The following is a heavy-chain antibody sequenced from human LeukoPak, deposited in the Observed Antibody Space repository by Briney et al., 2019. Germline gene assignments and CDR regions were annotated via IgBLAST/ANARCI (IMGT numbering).Heavy chain of an antibody. V-gene: IGHV3-30*18. CDR1: GFTFSSYG. D-gene: IGHD3-22*01. Sequence: GESLRLSCAASGFTFSSYGMHWVRQAPGKGLEWVAVISYDGSNKYYADSVKGRFTISRDNSKNTLYLQMNSLRAEDTAVYYCAKDLDYYDSSGRVTPVLDYWGQGTLVTVSS. CDR2: ISYDGSNK. J-gene: IGHJ4*02. CDR3: AKDLDYYDSSGRVTPVLDY.